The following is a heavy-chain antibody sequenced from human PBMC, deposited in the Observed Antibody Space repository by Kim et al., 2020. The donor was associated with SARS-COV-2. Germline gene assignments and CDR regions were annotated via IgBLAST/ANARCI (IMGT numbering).Heavy chain of an antibody. CDR2: IYSGGST. CDR1: GFTVSSNY. V-gene: IGHV3-53*01. J-gene: IGHJ6*02. CDR3: ARESVTMVSDYYGMDV. Sequence: GGSLRLSCAASGFTVSSNYMSWVRQAPGKGLEWVSVIYSGGSTYYADSVKGRFTISRDNSKNTLYLQMNSLRAEDTAVYYCARESVTMVSDYYGMDVWGQGTTVTVSS. D-gene: IGHD3-10*01.